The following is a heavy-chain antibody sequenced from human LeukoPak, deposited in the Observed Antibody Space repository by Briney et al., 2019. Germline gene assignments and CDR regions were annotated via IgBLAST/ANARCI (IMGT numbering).Heavy chain of an antibody. J-gene: IGHJ4*02. Sequence: GATVKISCKASAYTFTDYYMHWVQHAPGKGLEWMGRVDSEDGETIYAEKFQGRVTITADTSTDTADTELRILRSEDTAVYYCATIGELLDYWGQGTLVTVSS. CDR2: VDSEDGET. CDR3: ATIGELLDY. D-gene: IGHD1-26*01. CDR1: AYTFTDYY. V-gene: IGHV1-69-2*01.